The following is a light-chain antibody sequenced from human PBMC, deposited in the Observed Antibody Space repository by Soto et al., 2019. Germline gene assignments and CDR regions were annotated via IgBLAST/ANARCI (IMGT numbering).Light chain of an antibody. CDR2: GAF. CDR3: QQYKNWPPLT. Sequence: EIVMTQSPATLSVSPGETATLSCRASQSVSYNLAWYQQKPGQGPRLLIYGAFTRATGIPARFSGSGSGTEFTLTISSLQSEDFAVYYCQQYKNWPPLTCGGGTKVESK. CDR1: QSVSYN. J-gene: IGKJ4*01. V-gene: IGKV3-15*01.